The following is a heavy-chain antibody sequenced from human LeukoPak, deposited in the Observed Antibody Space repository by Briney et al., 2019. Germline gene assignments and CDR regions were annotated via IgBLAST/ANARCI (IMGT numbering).Heavy chain of an antibody. CDR3: AKWRPASGCCSPFDN. CDR1: GSEFMFVGHG. D-gene: IGHD2-2*03. CDR2: IWYDGSHL. V-gene: IGHV3-33*06. J-gene: IGHJ4*02. Sequence: GGALRLSWVGSGSEFMFVGHGMHWVRQVPGKGLEWGAVIWYDGSHLDYGNSVTGRFTFSRANSKNTLYLDMTSLRGDDTGIYYCAKWRPASGCCSPFDNWGPGTVVIVSS.